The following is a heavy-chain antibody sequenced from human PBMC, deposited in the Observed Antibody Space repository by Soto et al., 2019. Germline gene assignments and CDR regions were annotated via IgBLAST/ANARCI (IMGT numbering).Heavy chain of an antibody. CDR2: IWNDGSNK. CDR3: AREDENSGKPGVTDF. CDR1: GFTFRQYD. J-gene: IGHJ4*02. Sequence: QVQVEESGGGVVLPGWSLRLSCVASGFTFRQYDMHWVRQAPGKGLEWVAVIWNDGSNKEYADSVKGRFTISRDDSKNTVYLQMNRLTVDDTAVYFCAREDENSGKPGVTDFWGQGTLVTVSA. D-gene: IGHD5-18*01. V-gene: IGHV3-33*01.